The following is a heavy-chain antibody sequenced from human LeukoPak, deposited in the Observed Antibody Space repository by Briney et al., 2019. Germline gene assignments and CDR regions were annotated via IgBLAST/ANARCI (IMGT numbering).Heavy chain of an antibody. V-gene: IGHV4-39*01. CDR1: GGSISSSSYY. D-gene: IGHD5-18*01. J-gene: IGHJ4*02. CDR2: IYYSGST. CDR3: ASSVDTAMVASGVFDY. Sequence: SETLSLTCTVSGGSISSSSYYWGWIRQPPGKGLEWSGSIYYSGSTYYNPSLKSRVTISVDTSKNQFSLKLSSVTAADTAVYYCASSVDTAMVASGVFDYWGQGTLVTVSS.